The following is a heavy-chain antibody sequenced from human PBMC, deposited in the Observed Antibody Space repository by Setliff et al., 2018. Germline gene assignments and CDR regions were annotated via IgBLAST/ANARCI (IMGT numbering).Heavy chain of an antibody. Sequence: GGSLRLSCAASGFTFSSYSMNWVRQAPGKGLEWVSAISGNGGSTYYTDSVKGRFTISRDNSKNTLDLQMNSLRAEDTAVYYCASRRDAFNIWGQGTMVTVSS. CDR1: GFTFSSYS. CDR3: ASRRDAFNI. J-gene: IGHJ3*02. CDR2: ISGNGGST. V-gene: IGHV3-23*01.